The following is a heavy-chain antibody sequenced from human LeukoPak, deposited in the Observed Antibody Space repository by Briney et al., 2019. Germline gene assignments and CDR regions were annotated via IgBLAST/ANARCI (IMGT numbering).Heavy chain of an antibody. J-gene: IGHJ4*02. CDR2: TYYRSKWYN. CDR1: GDSVSSNSAA. Sequence: SQTLSLTCAISGDSVSSNSAAWNWIRQSPLRGLEWLGRTYYRSKWYNDYAVSVKSRITINPDTSKNQFSLQLNSVTPEDTAVYYCATSYCSGGSCYYYWGQGTLVTVSS. D-gene: IGHD2-15*01. V-gene: IGHV6-1*01. CDR3: ATSYCSGGSCYYY.